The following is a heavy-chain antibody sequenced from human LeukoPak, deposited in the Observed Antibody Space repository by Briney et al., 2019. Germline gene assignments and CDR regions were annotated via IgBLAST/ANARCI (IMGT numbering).Heavy chain of an antibody. CDR3: VKLPYSDTSAYYVDY. Sequence: GGSLRLSCSASGFTFNTSAIHWVRQAPGKGLEYVSAISGNGGSTYYAGSVKGRFTISRDNSKNTLSLQMSSLRPEDTAVYYCVKLPYSDTSAYYVDYWGQGTLVTVSS. D-gene: IGHD3-22*01. CDR1: GFTFNTSA. V-gene: IGHV3-64D*06. CDR2: ISGNGGST. J-gene: IGHJ4*02.